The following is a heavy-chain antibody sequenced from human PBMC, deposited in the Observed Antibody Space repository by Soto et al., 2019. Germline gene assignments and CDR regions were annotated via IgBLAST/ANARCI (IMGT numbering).Heavy chain of an antibody. CDR2: ISSSSSYI. J-gene: IGHJ3*02. CDR3: ARVKVAAQIQNDAFDI. Sequence: GGSLRLSCAASGFTFSSYSMNWVRQAPGKGLEWVSSISSSSSYIYYADSVKGRFTISRDNAKNSLYLQMNSLRAEDTAVYYCARVKVAAQIQNDAFDIWGQGTMVTVSS. V-gene: IGHV3-21*01. D-gene: IGHD2-15*01. CDR1: GFTFSSYS.